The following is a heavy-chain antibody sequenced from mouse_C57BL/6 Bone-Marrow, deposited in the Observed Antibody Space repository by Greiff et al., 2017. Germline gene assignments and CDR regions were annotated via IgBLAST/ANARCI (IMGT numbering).Heavy chain of an antibody. J-gene: IGHJ3*01. CDR3: AREGGGNYAFAY. V-gene: IGHV5-4*01. D-gene: IGHD2-1*01. CDR2: ISDGGSYT. Sequence: DVQLVESGGGLVKPGGSLKLSCAASGFTFSSYAMSWVRQTPEKRLEWVATISDGGSYTYYPDNVKGRFTISRDNAKNNLYLQMSHLKSEDTAMYYCAREGGGNYAFAYWGQGTLVTVSA. CDR1: GFTFSSYA.